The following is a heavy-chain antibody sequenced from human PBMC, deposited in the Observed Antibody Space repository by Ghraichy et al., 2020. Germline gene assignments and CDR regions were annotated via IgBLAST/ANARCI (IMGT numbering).Heavy chain of an antibody. V-gene: IGHV1-3*01. Sequence: SVKVSCKASGYTFTSYAMHWVRQAPGQRLEWMGWINAGNGNTKYSQKFQGRVTITRDTSASTAYMELSSLRSEDTAVYYCARARYYDSSGYQDAFDIWGQGTMVTVSS. CDR1: GYTFTSYA. J-gene: IGHJ3*02. CDR2: INAGNGNT. CDR3: ARARYYDSSGYQDAFDI. D-gene: IGHD3-22*01.